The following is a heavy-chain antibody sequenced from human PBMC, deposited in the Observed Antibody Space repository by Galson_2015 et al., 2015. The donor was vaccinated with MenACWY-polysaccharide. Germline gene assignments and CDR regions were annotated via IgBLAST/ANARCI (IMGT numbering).Heavy chain of an antibody. J-gene: IGHJ5*02. CDR1: GYTFTSYY. D-gene: IGHD2-8*01. CDR2: INPNSGGT. Sequence: SVKVSCKASGYTFTSYYMHWVRQAPGQGPEWMGWINPNSGGTNYAQKFQGWVTMTRDTSISIAYMELSRLRSDDTAVYCCARGCRIMVFWGWVAPSDRGTRGTVSS. CDR3: ARGCRIMVFWGWVAP. V-gene: IGHV1-2*04.